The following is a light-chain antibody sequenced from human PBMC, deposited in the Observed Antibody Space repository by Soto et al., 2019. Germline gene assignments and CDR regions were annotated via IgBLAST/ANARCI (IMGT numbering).Light chain of an antibody. CDR1: QSFTSNF. CDR2: GAS. V-gene: IGKV3-20*01. Sequence: EIVLTRSPGTLSFSPGERATLSCRASQSFTSNFLGWYRQKPGQAPRLLIYGASSRATGIPDRFSGSGSGTDFTLTISILEPEDSAVYYCQVYGRSPWTFRQGTKVEIK. CDR3: QVYGRSPWT. J-gene: IGKJ1*01.